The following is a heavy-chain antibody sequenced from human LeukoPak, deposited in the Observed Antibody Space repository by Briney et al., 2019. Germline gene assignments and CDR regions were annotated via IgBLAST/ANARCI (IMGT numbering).Heavy chain of an antibody. D-gene: IGHD2-2*01. CDR3: ARNEDSGEIVVFTNFDY. Sequence: SETLSLTCTVSGGSISSSSYYWGWIRQPPGKGLEWIGSIYYSGSTYYNPSLKSRVTISVDTSKNQFSLKLSSVTAADTAVYYCARNEDSGEIVVFTNFDYWGQGTLVTVSS. J-gene: IGHJ4*02. CDR1: GGSISSSSYY. V-gene: IGHV4-39*01. CDR2: IYYSGST.